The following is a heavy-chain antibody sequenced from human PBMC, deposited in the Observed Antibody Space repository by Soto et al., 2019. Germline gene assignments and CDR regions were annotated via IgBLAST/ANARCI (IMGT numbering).Heavy chain of an antibody. J-gene: IGHJ5*02. CDR2: IHYSGRT. CDR1: GGSITSGAYY. V-gene: IGHV4-31*11. D-gene: IGHD3-22*01. CDR3: ARYYFDSSGYSNWFDP. Sequence: LSLTCAVSGGSITSGAYYWTWIRQHPGKGLEWIAYIHYSGRTYYNPSPKSRVTISVDTSNNQFSLKLSSVTAADTAVYYCARYYFDSSGYSNWFDPWGQGTLVTVSS.